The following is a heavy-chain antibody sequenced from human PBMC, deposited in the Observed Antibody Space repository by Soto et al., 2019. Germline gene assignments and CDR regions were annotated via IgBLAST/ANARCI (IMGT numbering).Heavy chain of an antibody. V-gene: IGHV4-59*08. D-gene: IGHD5-18*01. CDR1: GGSISSYY. J-gene: IGHJ4*02. Sequence: PSETLSLTCTVYGGSISSYYWSWIRQPPGKGLEWIGYIYYSVSTNYNPSLTSRVTISVDTSKNQFSLKLSSVTAADTAVYYCARHRYSYGVYYFDYWGQGTLVTVSS. CDR2: IYYSVST. CDR3: ARHRYSYGVYYFDY.